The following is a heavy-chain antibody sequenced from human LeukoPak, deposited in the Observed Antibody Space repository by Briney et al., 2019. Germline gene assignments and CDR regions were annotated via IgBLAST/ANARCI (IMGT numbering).Heavy chain of an antibody. D-gene: IGHD6-19*01. CDR1: GFTFSSYA. Sequence: GGSLRLSCAASGFTFSSYAMSWVRQAPGKGLEWVSAISGSGGSTYYADSVKGRFTISRDNAKNSLYLQMNSLRAEDTAVYYCARGPAGAGRWGYYFDYSGQGTLVTVSS. CDR2: ISGSGGST. CDR3: ARGPAGAGRWGYYFDY. J-gene: IGHJ4*02. V-gene: IGHV3-23*01.